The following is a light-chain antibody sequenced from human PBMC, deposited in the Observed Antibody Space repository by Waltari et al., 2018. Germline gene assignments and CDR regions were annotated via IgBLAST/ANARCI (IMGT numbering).Light chain of an antibody. J-gene: IGKJ2*01. CDR2: VAS. V-gene: IGKV1-39*01. CDR1: QPISTY. Sequence: DIQMTQSPSSLSASVGDRVSITCRASQPISTYLNWYQQKPGAAPKPLFYVASSLQSGVPSRFSGSGSGTDFTLTIDSLQPEDFATYYCQQSFSNSPYTFGQGTKVEIK. CDR3: QQSFSNSPYT.